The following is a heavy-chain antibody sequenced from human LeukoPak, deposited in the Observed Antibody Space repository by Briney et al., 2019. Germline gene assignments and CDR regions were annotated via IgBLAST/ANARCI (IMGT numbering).Heavy chain of an antibody. J-gene: IGHJ4*02. D-gene: IGHD6-13*01. CDR3: ARRIQYSSSCHFDY. V-gene: IGHV4-34*01. CDR2: INHSGST. Sequence: SETLSHTCAVYGGSFSGYYWSGIRQPPGKGREWIGEINHSGSTNYNPSLKSRVTISVDASKNQFSLKLSSVTAADTVVYYCARRIQYSSSCHFDYWGQGTLVTVSS. CDR1: GGSFSGYY.